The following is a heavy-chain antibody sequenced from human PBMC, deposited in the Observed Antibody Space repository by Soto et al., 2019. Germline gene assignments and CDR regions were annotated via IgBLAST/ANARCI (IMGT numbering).Heavy chain of an antibody. V-gene: IGHV4-59*02. CDR3: AGSLTYYHDTSRYLAFDY. J-gene: IGHJ4*02. CDR2: IYESGTT. D-gene: IGHD3-22*01. Sequence: EPLSLTCNILDGSVKTNNCSWIRQAPGKGLKWIGYIYESGTTNSIPSLKSRVAISVDTSKNQFSLNLSSVSAADTGVYYCAGSLTYYHDTSRYLAFDYGGPGTQSTVSS. CDR1: DGSVKTNN.